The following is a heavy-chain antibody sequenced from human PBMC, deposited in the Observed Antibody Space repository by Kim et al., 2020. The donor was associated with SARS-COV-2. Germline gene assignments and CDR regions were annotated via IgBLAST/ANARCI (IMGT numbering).Heavy chain of an antibody. Sequence: SVKVSCKASGGSFSSYAISWVRQAPGQGLEWMGRIIPILGIANYAQKFQGRVTITADKSTSTAYMELSSLRSEDTAVYYCARDNIVPTIEGVWGTSWFDPWGQGTLVTVSS. CDR1: GGSFSSYA. CDR2: IIPILGIA. CDR3: ARDNIVPTIEGVWGTSWFDP. V-gene: IGHV1-69*04. D-gene: IGHD5-12*01. J-gene: IGHJ5*02.